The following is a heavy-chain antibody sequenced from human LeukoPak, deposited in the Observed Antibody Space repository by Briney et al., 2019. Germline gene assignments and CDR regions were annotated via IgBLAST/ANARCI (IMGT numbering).Heavy chain of an antibody. CDR1: GYTFTGYY. D-gene: IGHD1-7*01. CDR3: ARGPFLELRH. Sequence: GASVKVSCKASGYTFTGYYMHWVRQAPGQGLEWMGWMNPNSGNTGYAQKFQGRVTMTRNTSISTAYMELSSLRSEDTAVYYCARGPFLELRHWGQGTLVTVSS. J-gene: IGHJ4*02. V-gene: IGHV1-8*02. CDR2: MNPNSGNT.